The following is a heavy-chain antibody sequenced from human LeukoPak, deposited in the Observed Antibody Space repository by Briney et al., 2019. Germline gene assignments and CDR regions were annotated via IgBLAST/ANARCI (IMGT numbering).Heavy chain of an antibody. CDR1: GGIFTNYA. D-gene: IGHD3-3*01. CDR2: IVPILGVA. V-gene: IGHV1-69*04. CDR3: ARSPPFWSGYYTWFDP. J-gene: IGHJ5*02. Sequence: GSSVKVSCKASGGIFTNYAFSWVRQAPGQGLEWMGRIVPILGVAIYPQKFQDRVTITADKSTSTAYMELSSLRSEDTAVYYCARSPPFWSGYYTWFDPWGQGTLVTVSS.